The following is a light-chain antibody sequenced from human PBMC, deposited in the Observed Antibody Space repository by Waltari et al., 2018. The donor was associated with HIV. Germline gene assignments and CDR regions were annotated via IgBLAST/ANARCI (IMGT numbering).Light chain of an antibody. CDR2: KDS. J-gene: IGLJ2*01. CDR1: ALPKQY. V-gene: IGLV3-25*03. Sequence: SYELTQPTPVQVSTGQTARSTCTGDALPKQYTSWYQQKPGQAPVLVIYKDSARPSGIPDRFSGSNSGTTVTLTISGVQAEDEADYYCQSADSSGSPYVVFGGGTKLTVL. CDR3: QSADSSGSPYVV.